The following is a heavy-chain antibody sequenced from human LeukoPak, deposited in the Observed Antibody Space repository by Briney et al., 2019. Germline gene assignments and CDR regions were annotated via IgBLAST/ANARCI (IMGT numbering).Heavy chain of an antibody. Sequence: GGSLRLSCAASGFTVSSDYMSWVRQAPGKGLEWVSVIYSGGSTNYADYVKGRFTITRDNYTNTLYLQMNSMSAADADVFYCAIGHSSGWFWVYWGEGTLVTVSS. D-gene: IGHD6-19*01. V-gene: IGHV3-66*01. CDR2: IYSGGST. CDR3: AIGHSSGWFWVY. J-gene: IGHJ4*02. CDR1: GFTVSSDY.